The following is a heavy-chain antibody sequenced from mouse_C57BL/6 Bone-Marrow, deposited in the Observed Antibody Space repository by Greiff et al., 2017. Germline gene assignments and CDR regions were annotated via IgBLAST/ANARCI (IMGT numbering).Heavy chain of an antibody. CDR3: ARWRDGYSYWYFDV. D-gene: IGHD2-3*01. Sequence: VQLQQPGAELVKPGASVKLSCKASGYTFTSYWMQWVKQRPGQGLEWIGEIDPSDSYTNYNQKFKGKATLTVDTSSSTAYMQLSSLTSEDSAVYYGARWRDGYSYWYFDVWGTGTTVTVSS. CDR2: IDPSDSYT. J-gene: IGHJ1*03. V-gene: IGHV1-50*01. CDR1: GYTFTSYW.